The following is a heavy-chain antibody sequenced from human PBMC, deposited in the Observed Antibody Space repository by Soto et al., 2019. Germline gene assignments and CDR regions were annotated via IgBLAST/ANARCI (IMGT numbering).Heavy chain of an antibody. V-gene: IGHV4-39*01. CDR1: GGSISSRTFW. D-gene: IGHD4-4*01. Sequence: SETLSLTCSVSGGSISSRTFWWAWIRQPPGKGLEWIGDMYYSGSSYSSPSLKSRVTLSVDTSKNQLSLKLNSVAAADTAVYYCARHPRDDYNYGGSGIFDYWGQGTLVTVSS. J-gene: IGHJ4*02. CDR3: ARHPRDDYNYGGSGIFDY. CDR2: MYYSGSS.